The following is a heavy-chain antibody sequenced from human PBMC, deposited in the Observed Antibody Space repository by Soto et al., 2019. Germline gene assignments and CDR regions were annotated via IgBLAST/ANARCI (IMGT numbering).Heavy chain of an antibody. V-gene: IGHV1-69*01. J-gene: IGHJ4*02. CDR2: IIPIFGTA. CDR3: ARPHYYDSRFPFSFDY. D-gene: IGHD3-22*01. CDR1: GGTFSSYA. Sequence: QVQLVQAGAEVQKPGSSVKVSCKASGGTFSSYAISWVRQAPGQGLEWMGGIIPIFGTANYAQKFQGRVTITADESTSTAYMELSSLRSEDTAVYYCARPHYYDSRFPFSFDYWGQGTLVTVSS.